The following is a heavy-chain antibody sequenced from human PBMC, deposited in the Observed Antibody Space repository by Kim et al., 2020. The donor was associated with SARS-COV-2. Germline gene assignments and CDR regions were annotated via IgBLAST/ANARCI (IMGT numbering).Heavy chain of an antibody. V-gene: IGHV3-7*05. J-gene: IGHJ4*02. D-gene: IGHD2-2*01. CDR2: IRGDGGQK. Sequence: GGSLRLSCAASGFNFRDYWMSWVRQAPGKGLEWVANIRGDGGQKDYIASVKGRFTISRDNAKNSLYLEMNSLRDDDTAVYYCAKRIGTVVDTSQFNFDSWGQGTLVTVSS. CDR3: AKRIGTVVDTSQFNFDS. CDR1: GFNFRDYW.